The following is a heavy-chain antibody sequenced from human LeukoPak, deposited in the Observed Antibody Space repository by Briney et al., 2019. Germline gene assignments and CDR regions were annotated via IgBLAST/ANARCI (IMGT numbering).Heavy chain of an antibody. CDR3: ARYAVVVAAVDY. J-gene: IGHJ4*02. CDR2: IYYSGST. D-gene: IGHD2-15*01. V-gene: IGHV4-39*01. CDR1: GGSISSSSYY. Sequence: PSETLSLTCTVSGGSISSSSYYWGWIRQPPGKGLEWIGSIYYSGSTYYNPSLKSRVTISVDTSKNQFSLKLSSVTAADTAVYYCARYAVVVAAVDYWGQGTLVTVSS.